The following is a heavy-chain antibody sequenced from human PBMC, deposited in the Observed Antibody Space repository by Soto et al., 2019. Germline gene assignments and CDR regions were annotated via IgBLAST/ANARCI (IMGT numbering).Heavy chain of an antibody. V-gene: IGHV1-69*13. D-gene: IGHD5-18*01. CDR2: IIPIFGTA. CDR1: GGTFSSYA. Sequence: ASVKVSCKASGGTFSSYAISWVRQAPGQGLEWMGGIIPIFGTANYAQKFQGRVTITADESTSTAYMELSSLRSEDTAVYYCARGARGYSYGYSNWFDPWGQGTLVTVSS. CDR3: ARGARGYSYGYSNWFDP. J-gene: IGHJ5*02.